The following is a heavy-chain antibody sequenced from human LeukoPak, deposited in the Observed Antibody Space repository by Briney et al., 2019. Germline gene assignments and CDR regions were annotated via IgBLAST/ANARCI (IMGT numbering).Heavy chain of an antibody. D-gene: IGHD1-26*01. Sequence: QAGGSLRLSCAASGFTFTSYAMSWVRQAPGKGLEYVSAISSNGGSTLYANSVKGRFPISRDTSKNTLYLQMGSLRADGMAVYYCVRVSGSYGYWGQGTLVTVSS. CDR2: ISSNGGST. J-gene: IGHJ4*02. CDR1: GFTFTSYA. V-gene: IGHV3-64*01. CDR3: VRVSGSYGY.